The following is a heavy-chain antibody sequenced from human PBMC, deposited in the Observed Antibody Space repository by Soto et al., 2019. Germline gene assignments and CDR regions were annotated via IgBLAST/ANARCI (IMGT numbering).Heavy chain of an antibody. Sequence: SETLSLTCAVYGGSFSGYYWSWIRQPPGKGLEWIGEINHSGSTNYNPSLKSRVTISVDTSKNQFSLKLSSVTAADTAVYYCARGGEGSSGYYHLYYFDYWGQGTLVTVSS. CDR2: INHSGST. D-gene: IGHD3-22*01. CDR1: GGSFSGYY. CDR3: ARGGEGSSGYYHLYYFDY. J-gene: IGHJ4*02. V-gene: IGHV4-34*01.